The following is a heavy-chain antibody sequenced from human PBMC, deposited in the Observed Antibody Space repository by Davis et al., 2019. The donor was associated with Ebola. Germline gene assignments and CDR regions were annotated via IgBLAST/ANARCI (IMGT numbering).Heavy chain of an antibody. CDR2: ISSSSSTI. V-gene: IGHV3-48*02. CDR3: ARDLPFIVGGMDV. J-gene: IGHJ6*02. D-gene: IGHD2-15*01. Sequence: GGSLRLSCTASGFTFGDYAMSWVRQAPGKGLEWVSYISSSSSTIYYADSVKGRFTISRDNAKNSLYLQMNSLRDEDTAVYYCARDLPFIVGGMDVWGQGTTVTVSS. CDR1: GFTFGDYA.